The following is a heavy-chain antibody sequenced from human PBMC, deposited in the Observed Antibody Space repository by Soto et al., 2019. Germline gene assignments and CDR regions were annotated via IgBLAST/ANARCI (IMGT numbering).Heavy chain of an antibody. J-gene: IGHJ2*01. Sequence: EVQLVESGGGLIQPGGSLRLSCAASGFTVSSNYMTWVRQAPGKGLEWVSVIYSDGSTSYADSVKGRFTISRDNSRNTVYLQMNSLRAEDTAVYFCAGALGGSRDLWGRGTLVTVSS. CDR2: IYSDGST. CDR1: GFTVSSNY. CDR3: AGALGGSRDL. D-gene: IGHD1-26*01. V-gene: IGHV3-53*01.